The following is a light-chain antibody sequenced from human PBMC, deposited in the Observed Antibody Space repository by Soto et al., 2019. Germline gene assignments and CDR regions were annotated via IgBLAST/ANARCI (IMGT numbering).Light chain of an antibody. J-gene: IGKJ5*01. CDR2: GAS. V-gene: IGKV3-20*01. CDR1: QSIASD. CDR3: QQHGTSPIT. Sequence: EIVLTQSQATLSVSPGERAPLXCRASQSIASDLAWYQQNPGQTARFLVYGASSRATGITDRFSGSGSGRDFTLTISRLEPEDFAVYYCQQHGTSPITFGQGTRLEI.